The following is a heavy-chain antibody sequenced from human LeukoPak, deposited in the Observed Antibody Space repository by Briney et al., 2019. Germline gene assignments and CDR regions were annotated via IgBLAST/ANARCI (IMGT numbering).Heavy chain of an antibody. CDR3: AREAAAGGWFDP. D-gene: IGHD6-13*01. J-gene: IGHJ5*02. CDR1: GFTFSSYA. V-gene: IGHV3-30*04. CDR2: ISYDGSNK. Sequence: GGSLRLSCAASGFTFSSYAMHWVRQAPGKGLEWVVVISYDGSNKYYADSVKGRFTISRDNSKNTLYLQMNSLRAEDTAVYYCAREAAAGGWFDPWGQGTLVTVSS.